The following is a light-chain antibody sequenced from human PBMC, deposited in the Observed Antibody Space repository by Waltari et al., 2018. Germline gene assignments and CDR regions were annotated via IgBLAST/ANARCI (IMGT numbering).Light chain of an antibody. V-gene: IGKV3-20*01. J-gene: IGKJ1*01. CDR3: QHYLRLPVT. CDR2: GAS. Sequence: IVLTQSPGTLSLSLGERATLSCRASQSGSRALAWYQQKPGQAPRLPIYGASTRATGIPDRFSGSGSGTDFSLTISRLEPDDFAVYYCQHYLRLPVTFGQGTTVEI. CDR1: QSGSRA.